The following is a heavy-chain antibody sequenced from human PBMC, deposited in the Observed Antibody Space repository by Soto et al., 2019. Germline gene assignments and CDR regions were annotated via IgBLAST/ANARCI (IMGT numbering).Heavy chain of an antibody. CDR3: AGLRYSSGWRSYWYFDL. CDR1: GGSISSYY. J-gene: IGHJ2*01. D-gene: IGHD6-19*01. Sequence: SETLSLTCTVSGGSISSYYWSWIRQPPGKGLEWIGYIYYSGSTNYSPSLKSRVTISVDTSKNQFSLKLSSVTAADTAVYYCAGLRYSSGWRSYWYFDLWGRGTLVTVSS. V-gene: IGHV4-59*01. CDR2: IYYSGST.